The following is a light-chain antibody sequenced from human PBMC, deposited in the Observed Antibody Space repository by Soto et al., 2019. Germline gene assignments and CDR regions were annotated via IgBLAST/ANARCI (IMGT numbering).Light chain of an antibody. CDR3: SSYTSSSTWV. J-gene: IGLJ3*02. V-gene: IGLV2-14*03. Sequence: QSVLTQPASVSGSPGQSITISCTGTSSVSWYQHHPGKAPKLMIYDVDNRPSGVSNRVSGSKSGNTASLTISGLQAEDEADYYCSSYTSSSTWVFGGGTKLTVL. CDR2: DVD. CDR1: SS.